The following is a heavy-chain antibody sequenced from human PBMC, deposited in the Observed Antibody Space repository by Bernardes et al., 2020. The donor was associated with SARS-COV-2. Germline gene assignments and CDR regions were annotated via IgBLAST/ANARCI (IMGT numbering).Heavy chain of an antibody. CDR2: IYSGGST. Sequence: SCKASGYTFTSYGISWVRQAPGKGLEGVSVIYSGGSTYYADSVKGQFTISRDNSKNTLYLQMNSLRAEDTAVYYCARGAPGTGLDYWGQGTLVTVSS. D-gene: IGHD2-8*02. CDR1: GYTFTSYG. V-gene: IGHV3-53*01. J-gene: IGHJ4*02. CDR3: ARGAPGTGLDY.